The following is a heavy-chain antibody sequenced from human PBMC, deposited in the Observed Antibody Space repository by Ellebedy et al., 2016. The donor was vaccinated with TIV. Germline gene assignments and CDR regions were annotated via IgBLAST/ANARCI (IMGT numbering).Heavy chain of an antibody. J-gene: IGHJ4*02. D-gene: IGHD2-15*01. Sequence: AASVKVSCKASGYTFTDFDINWVRQATGQGLEWVGWMNPNSGNTGSAKKFQGRVTMTRDSSISTAYMELSSLRSEDTAVYYCGRGRGYASTGRVYYFDYWGQGSLVTVSS. V-gene: IGHV1-8*01. CDR1: GYTFTDFD. CDR3: GRGRGYASTGRVYYFDY. CDR2: MNPNSGNT.